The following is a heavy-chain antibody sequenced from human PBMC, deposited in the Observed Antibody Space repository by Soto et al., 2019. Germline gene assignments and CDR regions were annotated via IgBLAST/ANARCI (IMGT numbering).Heavy chain of an antibody. CDR2: ISGSGGST. V-gene: IGHV3-23*01. Sequence: PGGSLRLSCAASGFTFSSYAMSWVRQAPGKGLEWVSAISGSGGSTYYADSVKGRFTISRDNSKNTLYLQMNSLRAEDTAVYYCAKDPSPYNWNSNWFDPWGQGTLVTSPQ. D-gene: IGHD1-7*01. CDR3: AKDPSPYNWNSNWFDP. CDR1: GFTFSSYA. J-gene: IGHJ5*02.